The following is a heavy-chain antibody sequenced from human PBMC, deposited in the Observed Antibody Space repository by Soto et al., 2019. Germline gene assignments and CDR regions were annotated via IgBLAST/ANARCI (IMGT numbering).Heavy chain of an antibody. CDR1: GFTFSNAW. Sequence: VGSLRLSCAASGFTFSNAWMSWVRQAPGKGLEWVGRIKSKTDGGTTDYAAPVKGRFTISRDGSKNTLYLQMNGLKTEDTAVYYCTKDFGEGFDPWGQGTLVTVSS. CDR2: IKSKTDGGTT. V-gene: IGHV3-15*01. D-gene: IGHD3-10*01. CDR3: TKDFGEGFDP. J-gene: IGHJ5*02.